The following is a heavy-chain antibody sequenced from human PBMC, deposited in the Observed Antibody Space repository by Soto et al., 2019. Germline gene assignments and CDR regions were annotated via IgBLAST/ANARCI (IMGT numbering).Heavy chain of an antibody. CDR2: INPNSGGT. D-gene: IGHD3-10*01. V-gene: IGHV1-2*04. J-gene: IGHJ4*02. CDR3: ARGREIWLGESEPIFFEY. Sequence: ASVKVSCKASGYTFTGYYMHWVRQAPGQGLEWMGWINPNSGGTNYAQKFQGWVTMTRDTSISTAYMELSRLRSDDTAVYYCARGREIWLGESEPIFFEYWGQGTLVTVS. CDR1: GYTFTGYY.